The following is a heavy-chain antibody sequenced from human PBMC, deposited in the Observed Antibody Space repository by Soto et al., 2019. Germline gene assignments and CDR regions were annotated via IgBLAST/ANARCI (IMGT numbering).Heavy chain of an antibody. J-gene: IGHJ4*02. D-gene: IGHD4-17*01. CDR1: GGSVTNSSYY. CDR2: VYYRGRS. CDR3: VSQRTTVLTQAYFDY. V-gene: IGHV4-39*01. Sequence: SESLSLTCTVSGGSVTNSSYYWGWIRQSPGKGLEWIGSVYYRGRSYSKSSVKSRVTISVDTSKNQFSLNFNSVTASDTALYYCVSQRTTVLTQAYFDYWGPGALVTVSS.